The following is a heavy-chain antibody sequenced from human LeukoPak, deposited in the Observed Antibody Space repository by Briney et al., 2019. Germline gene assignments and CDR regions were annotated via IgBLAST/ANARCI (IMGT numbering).Heavy chain of an antibody. Sequence: GGSLRLSCAASGFTFTTYWMSWVRQAPGKGLEWVANIKQDGTEKYYVDSVKGRFTISRDNAKNSLYLQMNSLRAEDTAVYYCAREIRGYYYYMDVWGKGTTVTISS. V-gene: IGHV3-7*01. J-gene: IGHJ6*03. CDR2: IKQDGTEK. CDR3: AREIRGYYYYMDV. CDR1: GFTFTTYW.